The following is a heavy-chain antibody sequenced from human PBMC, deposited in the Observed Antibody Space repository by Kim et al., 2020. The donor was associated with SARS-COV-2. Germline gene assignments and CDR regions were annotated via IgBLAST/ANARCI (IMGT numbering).Heavy chain of an antibody. CDR1: AGSVSSGGYY. CDR3: ARAGAWSSPGGV. CDR2: IYYSGTT. J-gene: IGHJ4*02. Sequence: SETLSLTCTVSAGSVSSGGYYWSWIRQQPGKGLEWIGYIYYSGTTHYNPSLKSRVTISIDTSKNQFSLKLTSVTAADTAVYYCARAGAWSSPGGVWGQGTLVTVSS. D-gene: IGHD6-19*01. V-gene: IGHV4-31*03.